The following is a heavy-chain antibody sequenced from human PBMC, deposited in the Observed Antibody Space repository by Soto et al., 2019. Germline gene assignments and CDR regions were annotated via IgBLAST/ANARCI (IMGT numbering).Heavy chain of an antibody. CDR2: INHSGST. Sequence: SETLSLTCAVYGGSFSVYYWRWIRHPPGTGLEWIGEINHSGSTNYNPSLKSRVTISVDTSKNQFSLKLSSVTAADTDVYYCARGGPVRFLEWLPSPGPLDPWGQGTLVTVSS. V-gene: IGHV4-34*01. CDR3: ARGGPVRFLEWLPSPGPLDP. D-gene: IGHD3-3*01. CDR1: GGSFSVYY. J-gene: IGHJ5*02.